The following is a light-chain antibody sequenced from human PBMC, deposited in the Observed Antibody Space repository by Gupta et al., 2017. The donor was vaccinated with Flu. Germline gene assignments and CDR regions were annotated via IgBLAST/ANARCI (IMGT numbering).Light chain of an antibody. CDR2: EVT. CDR3: SSYAGSNNHVV. J-gene: IGLJ2*01. Sequence: SSDVGGYNYVSWYQQHPGKAPNLMIFEVTTRPSGVPDRFSGSKSGNTASLTVSGLQAEDEADYYCSSYAGSNNHVVFGGGTKLTVL. CDR1: SSDVGGYNY. V-gene: IGLV2-8*01.